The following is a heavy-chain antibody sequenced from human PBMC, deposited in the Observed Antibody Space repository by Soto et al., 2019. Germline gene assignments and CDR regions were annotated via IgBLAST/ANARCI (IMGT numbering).Heavy chain of an antibody. CDR3: AKPVIAVATTAFDY. D-gene: IGHD6-19*01. Sequence: GSLRLSCAASGFTFSNYWMHWIRQAPGKGPVWVSHIKTDGSDTDYADSVKGRFTISRDNSKNTLYLQMNSLRAEDTAVYYCAKPVIAVATTAFDYWGQGTLVTVSS. V-gene: IGHV3-74*01. J-gene: IGHJ4*02. CDR2: IKTDGSDT. CDR1: GFTFSNYW.